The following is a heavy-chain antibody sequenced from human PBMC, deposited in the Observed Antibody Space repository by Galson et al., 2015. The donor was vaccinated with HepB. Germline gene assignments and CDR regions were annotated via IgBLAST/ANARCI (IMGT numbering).Heavy chain of an antibody. V-gene: IGHV3-66*02. CDR2: IYSGGST. D-gene: IGHD6-6*01. Sequence: SLRLSCAASGFTVSSNYMSWVRQAPGKGLEWVSVIYSGGSTYYADSVKGRFTISRDNSKNTLYLQMNSLRAEDTAVYYCARDQSSSSRRHHYYYGMDVWGQGTTVTVSS. CDR3: ARDQSSSSRRHHYYYGMDV. J-gene: IGHJ6*02. CDR1: GFTVSSNY.